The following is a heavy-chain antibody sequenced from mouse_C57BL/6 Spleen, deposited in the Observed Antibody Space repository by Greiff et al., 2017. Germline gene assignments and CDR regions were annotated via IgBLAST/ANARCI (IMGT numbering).Heavy chain of an antibody. D-gene: IGHD4-1*01. Sequence: EVQVVESGGGLVKPGGSLKLSCAASGFTFSGYGMHWVRQAPAKGLEWVAYISSGSSTIYYADTVKGRFTISRDHAKNTLFLQMTSLRSEDTAMYYCASYWDGHHGYFDVWGTGTTVTVSS. CDR3: ASYWDGHHGYFDV. CDR2: ISSGSSTI. V-gene: IGHV5-17*01. CDR1: GFTFSGYG. J-gene: IGHJ1*03.